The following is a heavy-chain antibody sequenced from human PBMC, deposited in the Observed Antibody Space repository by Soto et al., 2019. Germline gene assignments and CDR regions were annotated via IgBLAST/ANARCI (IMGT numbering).Heavy chain of an antibody. CDR2: IKQDGSHK. Sequence: AGGSLRLSCVASGFTFSSFWMSWARQAPGKGLEWVANIKQDGSHKYYVPSVKGRFTISRDNAKNSLHLQMNSLRAEDAAVYYCATSTGAPGNYWGQGTLVTVSS. V-gene: IGHV3-7*01. D-gene: IGHD1-26*01. CDR3: ATSTGAPGNY. CDR1: GFTFSSFW. J-gene: IGHJ4*02.